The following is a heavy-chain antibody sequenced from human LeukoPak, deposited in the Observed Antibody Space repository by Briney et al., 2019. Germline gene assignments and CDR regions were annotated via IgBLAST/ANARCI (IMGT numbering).Heavy chain of an antibody. D-gene: IGHD5-12*01. CDR1: GFTFDDYA. J-gene: IGHJ6*02. CDR3: AKDIFDSLVATDSYGMDV. Sequence: PGRSLRLSCAASGFTFDDYAMHWVRQAPGKGLEWVSGISWNSGSIGYADSVKGRFTISRDNAKNSLYLQMNSLRAEDTALYYCAKDIFDSLVATDSYGMDVWGQGTTVTVSS. CDR2: ISWNSGSI. V-gene: IGHV3-9*01.